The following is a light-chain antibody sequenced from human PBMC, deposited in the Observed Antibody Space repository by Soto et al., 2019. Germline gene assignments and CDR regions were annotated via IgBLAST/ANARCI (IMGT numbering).Light chain of an antibody. CDR1: SFNIGSNT. V-gene: IGLV1-44*01. Sequence: QSVLTQPPSASGTPGQRVTISCSGSSFNIGSNTVNWYQQLPGTAPKLLIYSNSQRPSGVPDRFSGSKSGTAASLAISGLQSEDEADYYCAEWDDSLKEPVFGGGTQLTVL. CDR2: SNS. J-gene: IGLJ7*01. CDR3: AEWDDSLKEPV.